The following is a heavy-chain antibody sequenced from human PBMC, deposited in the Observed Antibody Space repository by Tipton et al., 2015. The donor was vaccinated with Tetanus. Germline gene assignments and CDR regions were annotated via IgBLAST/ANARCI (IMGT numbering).Heavy chain of an antibody. CDR2: TYPADSET. CDR3: ARRRCAILAGHYHWYLDL. J-gene: IGHJ2*01. Sequence: QLVQSGAEVKKPGESLKISCQGSGYNFTTYRIAWVRQVAGKGLEWVGITYPADSETTYSPSFEGQVTISADKSISTAYLQWSRLKASDTGTYYCARRRCAILAGHYHWYLDLWGRGSLVTVSS. CDR1: GYNFTTYR. D-gene: IGHD3-9*01. V-gene: IGHV5-51*01.